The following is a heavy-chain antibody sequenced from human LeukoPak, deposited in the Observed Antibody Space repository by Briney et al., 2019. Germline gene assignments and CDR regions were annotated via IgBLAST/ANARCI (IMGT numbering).Heavy chain of an antibody. CDR3: AREGIVGAPYYYYGMDV. CDR2: IYYSGST. Sequence: PSETLSLTCTVSGGSVSSGSYYWSWIRQPPGKGLEWIGYIYYSGSTNYNPSLKSRVTISVDTSKNQFSLKLSSVTAADTAVYYCAREGIVGAPYYYYGMDVWGQGTTVTVSS. CDR1: GGSVSSGSYY. D-gene: IGHD1-26*01. V-gene: IGHV4-61*01. J-gene: IGHJ6*02.